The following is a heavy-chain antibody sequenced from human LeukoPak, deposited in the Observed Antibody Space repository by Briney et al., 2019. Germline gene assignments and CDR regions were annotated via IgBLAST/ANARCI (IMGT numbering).Heavy chain of an antibody. CDR1: GFTFSIYA. V-gene: IGHV3-23*01. D-gene: IGHD2-2*01. CDR2: ISGSVGSA. Sequence: GGSLRLSWAAAGFTFSIYAMSWVRQAPGKWLEWVSSISGSVGSAYYADSGKGRFTISRDNSKNTLYLQMNSVGAEDTAVYYCAKDGVVPANFDYWGQGTLVTVSS. CDR3: AKDGVVPANFDY. J-gene: IGHJ4*02.